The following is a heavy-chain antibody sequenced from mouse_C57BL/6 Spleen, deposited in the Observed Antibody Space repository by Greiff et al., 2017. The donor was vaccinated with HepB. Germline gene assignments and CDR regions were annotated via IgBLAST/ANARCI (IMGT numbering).Heavy chain of an antibody. J-gene: IGHJ3*01. CDR3: ARKDYGNYFAY. CDR2: IYPGSGNT. CDR1: GYSFTSYY. Sequence: QVQLKQSGPELVKPGASVKISCKASGYSFTSYYIHWVKQRPGQGLEWIGWIYPGSGNTKYNEKFKGKATLTADTSSSTAYMQLSSLTSEDSAVYYCARKDYGNYFAYWGQGTLVTVSA. D-gene: IGHD2-1*01. V-gene: IGHV1-66*01.